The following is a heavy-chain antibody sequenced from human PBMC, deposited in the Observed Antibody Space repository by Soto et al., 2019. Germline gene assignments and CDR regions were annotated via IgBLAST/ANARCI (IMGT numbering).Heavy chain of an antibody. CDR2: ISGSGGST. CDR1: GFTFSSYA. V-gene: IGHV3-23*01. CDR3: AKGRGYCSSTSCYVGSDY. D-gene: IGHD2-2*01. J-gene: IGHJ4*02. Sequence: EVQLLESGGGLVQPGGSLRLSCAASGFTFSSYAMSWVRQAPGKGLEWVSAISGSGGSTYYADSVKGRFTISRDNSKNTXXLQRNSRGAEDTAVYYCAKGRGYCSSTSCYVGSDYWGQGALVTVSS.